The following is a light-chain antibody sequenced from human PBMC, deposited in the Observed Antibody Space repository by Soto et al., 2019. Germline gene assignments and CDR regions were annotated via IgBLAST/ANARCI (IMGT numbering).Light chain of an antibody. CDR3: QQYGISRT. CDR1: QSVSGSY. CDR2: GAS. Sequence: EIVLTQSPGTLSLSPGERATLSCRTSQSVSGSYLAWYQQKPGQAPRLLIYGASNRATGIPDRFSGSGSGTDFTLTINRLEPEDFAVYYCQQYGISRTFGQGTKLEIK. V-gene: IGKV3-20*01. J-gene: IGKJ1*01.